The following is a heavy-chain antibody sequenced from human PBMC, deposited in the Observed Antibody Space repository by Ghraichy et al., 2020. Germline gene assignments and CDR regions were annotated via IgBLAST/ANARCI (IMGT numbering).Heavy chain of an antibody. CDR3: ARQLLAVRTPSRFDP. CDR1: GGSISSSSSY. CDR2: MFYSGST. J-gene: IGHJ5*02. V-gene: IGHV4-39*01. D-gene: IGHD4-23*01. Sequence: SQTLSLTCTVSGGSISSSSSYWGWIRQPPGKGLEWIGNMFYSGSTYYNPSYKSRVTISVDTSKNQFSLQLSSVTAADTAVYYCARQLLAVRTPSRFDPWGQGTLVTVSS.